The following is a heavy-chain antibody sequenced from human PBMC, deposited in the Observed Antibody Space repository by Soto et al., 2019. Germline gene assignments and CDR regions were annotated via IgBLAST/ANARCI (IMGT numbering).Heavy chain of an antibody. Sequence: ESLKISCKGPGHLFNNHWIGWVRQTPGKGLEWMGLIFTRDSETKTSPSFQGHVSFSVDNSINTVYLQWTSLKTTDTGIYFCARGYFDSGHGYDLWGQGTLVTVSS. CDR2: IFTRDSET. D-gene: IGHD3-10*01. CDR3: ARGYFDSGHGYDL. V-gene: IGHV5-51*01. CDR1: GHLFNNHW. J-gene: IGHJ5*02.